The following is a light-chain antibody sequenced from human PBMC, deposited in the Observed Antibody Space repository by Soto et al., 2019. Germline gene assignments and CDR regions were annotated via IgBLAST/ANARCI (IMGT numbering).Light chain of an antibody. CDR2: DVN. J-gene: IGLJ1*01. CDR3: CSYTTTSTYG. CDR1: SGAVGTYNF. V-gene: IGLV2-14*03. Sequence: QSALTQPAFVSGSPGQSITISCTGTSGAVGTYNFVSWYQQHPGKAPKLIVYDVNSRPSGVSNRFSASKSGNTASLTISGLQAEDEADYYCCSYTTTSTYGFGTGTKVTVL.